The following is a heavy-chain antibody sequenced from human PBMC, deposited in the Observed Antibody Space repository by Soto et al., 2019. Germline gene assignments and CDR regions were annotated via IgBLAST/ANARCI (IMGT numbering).Heavy chain of an antibody. Sequence: QVQLQESCPRVVKPSGTLSLTCTVSSGSMNDYYLTWIRQPAGKGLECIGRIFTSGSTNYNPSLRRRVTMSVDTSKTRFSLRLTSVTAADTAVYYCARLKGDGFDIWGQGTRVTVSS. CDR1: SGSMNDYY. CDR3: ARLKGDGFDI. J-gene: IGHJ3*02. CDR2: IFTSGST. V-gene: IGHV4-4*07.